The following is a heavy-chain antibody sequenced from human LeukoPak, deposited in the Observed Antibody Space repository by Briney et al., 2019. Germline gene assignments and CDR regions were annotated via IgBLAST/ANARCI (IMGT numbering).Heavy chain of an antibody. CDR1: GFTFSSRDW. V-gene: IGHV3-7*01. J-gene: IGHJ6*03. Sequence: GGSLRLSCVASGFTFSSRDWMTWVRQAPGKGLEWVANIKQDGSEKNYVDSVKGRFTISRDNAKNSVDLQMNSLRAEDTAVYYCARDRSSVGMEEDYYYMDVWGKGTTVTVSS. CDR3: ARDRSSVGMEEDYYYMDV. CDR2: IKQDGSEK. D-gene: IGHD6-6*01.